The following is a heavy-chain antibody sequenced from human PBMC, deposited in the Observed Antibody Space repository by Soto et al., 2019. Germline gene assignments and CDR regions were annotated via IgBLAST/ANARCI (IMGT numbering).Heavy chain of an antibody. CDR3: ARDRDLYRDMSHADL. V-gene: IGHV3-74*01. D-gene: IGHD1-26*01. CDR1: GFTFRSYW. CDR2: INRDGSRK. J-gene: IGHJ4*01. Sequence: GSLRLSCAASGFTFRSYWMHWVRQAPGKGVVWVSRINRDGSRKNYADSVKGRVTISRDNAKNSVHLQMNSLRAEDTAVYYCARDRDLYRDMSHADLWGQGTLVTVSS.